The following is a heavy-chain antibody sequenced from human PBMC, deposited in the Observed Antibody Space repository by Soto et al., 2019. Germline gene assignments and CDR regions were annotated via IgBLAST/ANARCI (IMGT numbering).Heavy chain of an antibody. CDR1: GYTFTSYG. Sequence: ASVKVSCKASGYTFTSYGISWVRQATGQGLEWMGWMNPNSGNTGYAQKFQGRVTMTRNTSISTAYMELSSLRSEDTAVYYCARLAYDYVWGSYPYTWGQGTLVTVSS. V-gene: IGHV1-8*02. J-gene: IGHJ5*02. CDR2: MNPNSGNT. D-gene: IGHD3-16*02. CDR3: ARLAYDYVWGSYPYT.